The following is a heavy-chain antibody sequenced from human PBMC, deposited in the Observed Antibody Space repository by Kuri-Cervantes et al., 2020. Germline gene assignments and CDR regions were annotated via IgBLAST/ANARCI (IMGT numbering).Heavy chain of an antibody. V-gene: IGHV3-21*01. CDR3: ARDEGGISLAIGMDV. CDR2: ISSSSSYI. J-gene: IGHJ6*02. Sequence: GESLKISCAASGFTFSSYSMNWVRQAPGKGLEWVSSISSSSSYIYYADSVKGRFTISRDNAKNSLYLQMSSLRAEDTAVYYCARDEGGISLAIGMDVWGQGTTVTVSS. D-gene: IGHD2-2*02. CDR1: GFTFSSYS.